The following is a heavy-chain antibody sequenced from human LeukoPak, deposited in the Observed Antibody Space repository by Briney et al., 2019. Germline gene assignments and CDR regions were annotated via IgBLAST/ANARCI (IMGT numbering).Heavy chain of an antibody. J-gene: IGHJ3*02. CDR2: ISSSSGTI. CDR3: TSHTGTGDAFRPFHI. CDR1: GFTFSSYS. Sequence: QPGGSLRLSCAASGFTFSSYSMNWVRQAPGKGLGWVSYISSSSGTIYYADSVKGRFTISRDNAKNSLYLQMNSLRAEDTAVYYCTSHTGTGDAFRPFHIWGQGTMVTVSS. V-gene: IGHV3-48*01. D-gene: IGHD2-21*02.